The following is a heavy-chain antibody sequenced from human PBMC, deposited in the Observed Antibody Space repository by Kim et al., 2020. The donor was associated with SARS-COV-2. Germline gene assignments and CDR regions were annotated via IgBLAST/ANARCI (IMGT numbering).Heavy chain of an antibody. V-gene: IGHV3-74*01. CDR3: ARGTSVVVPAAIVWFDP. D-gene: IGHD2-2*01. Sequence: VKGRFTITRNNARNTLELQMNSMRAEDTAVYYCARGTSVVVPAAIVWFDPWGQGTLVTVSS. J-gene: IGHJ5*02.